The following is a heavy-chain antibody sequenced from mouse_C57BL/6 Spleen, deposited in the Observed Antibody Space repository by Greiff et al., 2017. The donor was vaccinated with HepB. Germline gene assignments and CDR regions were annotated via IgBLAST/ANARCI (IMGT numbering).Heavy chain of an antibody. Sequence: QVQLQQPGAELVMPGASVKLSCKASGYTFTSYWMHWVKQRPGQGLEWIGEIDPSDSYTNYNQKFKGKSTLTVDKSSSTAYMQLSSLTSEDSAVYYCARRAAQAWFAYWGQGTLVTVSA. J-gene: IGHJ3*01. CDR1: GYTFTSYW. V-gene: IGHV1-69*01. CDR3: ARRAAQAWFAY. D-gene: IGHD3-2*02. CDR2: IDPSDSYT.